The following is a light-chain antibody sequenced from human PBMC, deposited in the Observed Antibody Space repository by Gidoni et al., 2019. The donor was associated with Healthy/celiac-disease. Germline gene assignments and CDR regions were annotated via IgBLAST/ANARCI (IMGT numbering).Light chain of an antibody. Sequence: EIVLTQYPATMSLSPGDRATLACRASQSVSSYLAWYQQKPGQAPKLLIYDASNRATGIPARFSGSGSGTDFTLTISSLEPDDFAIYYCQQHSNYPLTFGGGTKVEIK. CDR1: QSVSSY. CDR2: DAS. CDR3: QQHSNYPLT. J-gene: IGKJ4*01. V-gene: IGKV3-11*01.